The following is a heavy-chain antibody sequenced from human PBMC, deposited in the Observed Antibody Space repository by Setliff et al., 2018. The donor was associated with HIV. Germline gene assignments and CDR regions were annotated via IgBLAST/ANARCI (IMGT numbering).Heavy chain of an antibody. CDR2: ISSNGGSA. D-gene: IGHD2-2*01. V-gene: IGHV3-64*02. CDR1: GFTFTNFA. CDR3: ARDAADDQNRYDAFDM. Sequence: GGSLRLSCAASGFTFTNFAMNWVRQAPGKGLEYVSGISSNGGSAYYADFVKGRFTISRDNSKNTLYLQMGSLRVEDMAVYYCARDAADDQNRYDAFDMWGQGTVVTVTS. J-gene: IGHJ3*02.